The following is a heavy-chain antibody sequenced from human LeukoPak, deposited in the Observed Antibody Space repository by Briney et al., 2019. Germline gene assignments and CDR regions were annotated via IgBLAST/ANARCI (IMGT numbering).Heavy chain of an antibody. D-gene: IGHD4-17*01. J-gene: IGHJ5*02. CDR2: IIPIFGTA. Sequence: SVKVSCKASGGTFSSYATSWVRQAPGQGLEWMGGIIPIFGTANYAQKFQGRVTITTDESTSTAYMELSSLRSEDTAVYYCARSFLPGATVTNWFDPWGQGTLVTVSS. V-gene: IGHV1-69*05. CDR1: GGTFSSYA. CDR3: ARSFLPGATVTNWFDP.